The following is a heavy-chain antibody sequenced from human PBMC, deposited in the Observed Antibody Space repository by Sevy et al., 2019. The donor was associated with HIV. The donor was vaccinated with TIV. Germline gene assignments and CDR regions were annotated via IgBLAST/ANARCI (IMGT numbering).Heavy chain of an antibody. J-gene: IGHJ4*02. D-gene: IGHD4-17*01. V-gene: IGHV3-11*06. CDR2: ISSGSSYT. Sequence: GGSLRLSCAASGFTFSDYYMSWIRQAPGKGLEWDSYISSGSSYTNYADSVKGRFTTSRDNAKNSLYLQLHSLRAEDTAIYYCARDRRNYGGQYFDYWGQGTPVTVSS. CDR3: ARDRRNYGGQYFDY. CDR1: GFTFSDYY.